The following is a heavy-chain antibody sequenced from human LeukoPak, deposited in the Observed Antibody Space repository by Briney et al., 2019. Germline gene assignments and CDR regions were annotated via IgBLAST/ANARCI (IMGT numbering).Heavy chain of an antibody. D-gene: IGHD1/OR15-1a*01. Sequence: PGRSLRLSCAASGFTFSTFAMHRVRQAPGKGLEWVAIISYDGSNKYYADSVKGRLTISRDNSKNTLYLQMNSLRAEDTAVYYCARDRNWNMGDLEYWGQGTLVTVSS. CDR3: ARDRNWNMGDLEY. J-gene: IGHJ4*02. CDR2: ISYDGSNK. V-gene: IGHV3-30-3*01. CDR1: GFTFSTFA.